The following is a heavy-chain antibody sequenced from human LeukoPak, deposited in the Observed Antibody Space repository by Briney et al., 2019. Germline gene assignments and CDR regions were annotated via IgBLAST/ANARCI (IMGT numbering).Heavy chain of an antibody. J-gene: IGHJ6*04. D-gene: IGHD3-10*02. CDR2: ISSGSSTK. V-gene: IGHV3-48*04. Sequence: GGSLRLSCAASGFTFSSYSMDWVRQAPGKGLEWVSYISSGSSTKYNVDSVKGRFTISRDNAKNSLYLQMNSLRAEDTAVYYCAELGITMIGGVWGKGTTVTISS. CDR3: AELGITMIGGV. CDR1: GFTFSSYS.